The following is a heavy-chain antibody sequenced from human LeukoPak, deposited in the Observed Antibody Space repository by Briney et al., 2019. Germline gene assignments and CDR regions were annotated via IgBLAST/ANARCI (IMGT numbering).Heavy chain of an antibody. CDR3: VRGLDYFDY. CDR1: GFTFSNYA. V-gene: IGHV3-23*01. D-gene: IGHD6-6*01. J-gene: IGHJ4*02. CDR2: ITGSGGNT. Sequence: PGGSLRLSCAASGFTFSNYAMGWGRQAPGKGLEWVSSITGSGGNTYYADSVKGRFTFSRDNSKNTLHLQMNSLRAEDTAVYYCVRGLDYFDYWGQGTLVTVSS.